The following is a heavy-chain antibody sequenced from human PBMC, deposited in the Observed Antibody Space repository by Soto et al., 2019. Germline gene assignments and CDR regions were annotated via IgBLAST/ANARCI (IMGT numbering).Heavy chain of an antibody. CDR2: IDDTGNVK. Sequence: GGSLRLSCSASGFTFSRFAMHWLRQAPGKGPEYIASIDDTGNVKYYAESVKGRFTISRDNSKNTLYLQMNSLGAEDTAAYYCTGEVASGYWGQGTLVTVSS. J-gene: IGHJ4*02. D-gene: IGHD2-8*02. CDR1: GFTFSRFA. CDR3: TGEVASGY. V-gene: IGHV3-64*04.